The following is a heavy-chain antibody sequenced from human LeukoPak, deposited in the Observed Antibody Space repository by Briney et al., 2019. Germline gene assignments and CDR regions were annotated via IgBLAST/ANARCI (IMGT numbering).Heavy chain of an antibody. CDR2: ISSSGSTI. D-gene: IGHD4-23*01. J-gene: IGHJ4*02. CDR1: GFTFSSYW. V-gene: IGHV3-48*04. CDR3: ASDRASVVDY. Sequence: SGGSLRLSCAASGFTFSSYWMSWVRQAPGKELEWVSYISSSGSTIYYADSVKGRFTISRDNAKNSLYLQMNSLRAEDTAVYYCASDRASVVDYWGQGTLVTVSS.